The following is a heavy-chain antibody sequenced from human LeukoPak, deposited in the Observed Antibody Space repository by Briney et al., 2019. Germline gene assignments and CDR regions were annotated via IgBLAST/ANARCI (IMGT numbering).Heavy chain of an antibody. D-gene: IGHD1-14*01. Sequence: SETLSLTCSVSGGSINNYYWSWSRQAPGERPEYIGYIHFSGSAGYNPSLKSRVTISVDTSKKQFSLRLTSVTAADTAVYYCARHEPAWRGAFDIWGQGTMVTVSS. CDR3: ARHEPAWRGAFDI. CDR1: GGSINNYY. J-gene: IGHJ3*02. V-gene: IGHV4-59*08. CDR2: IHFSGSA.